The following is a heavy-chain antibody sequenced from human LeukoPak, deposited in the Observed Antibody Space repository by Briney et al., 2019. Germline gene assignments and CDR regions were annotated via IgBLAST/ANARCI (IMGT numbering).Heavy chain of an antibody. CDR2: FYYTGDT. V-gene: IGHV4-39*01. CDR1: DGSITTSSFY. J-gene: IGHJ5*02. CDR3: VRAVGSVAGPGDWFDP. Sequence: SETLSLTCNVSDGSITTSSFYWGWVRQTLGKGLEWIGTFYYTGDTFYNRSLKSRVTITVDTSKDQFFLALSSVTAADTAVYYCVRAVGSVAGPGDWFDPWGPGILVTVSS. D-gene: IGHD6-19*01.